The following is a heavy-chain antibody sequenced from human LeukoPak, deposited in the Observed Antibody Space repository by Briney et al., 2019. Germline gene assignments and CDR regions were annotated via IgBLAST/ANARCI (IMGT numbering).Heavy chain of an antibody. CDR1: GGSFSGYY. J-gene: IGHJ4*02. D-gene: IGHD3-3*01. V-gene: IGHV4-34*01. Sequence: SETLSLTCAVYGGSFSGYYWSWIRQPPGKGLEWIGEINHSGSTNYNPSLKSRVTISVDTSKNQFSLKLSSVTAADTAVYYCARGRPRITIFEVVIIRVSYFDYWGQGTLVTVSS. CDR2: INHSGST. CDR3: ARGRPRITIFEVVIIRVSYFDY.